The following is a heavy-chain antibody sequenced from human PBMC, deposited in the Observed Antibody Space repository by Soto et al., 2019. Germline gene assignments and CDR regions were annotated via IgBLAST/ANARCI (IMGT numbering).Heavy chain of an antibody. Sequence: ASVKVSCKASGDTFSSYAINCVRQAPGQGLEWMGGIIPMFGTANYAQKFKGRVTITAGESTSTVYMELSSLRSEDTAVYYCARVGPAHYYDSSGYYSPLDYWGQGTLVTVSS. CDR3: ARVGPAHYYDSSGYYSPLDY. CDR1: GDTFSSYA. CDR2: IIPMFGTA. V-gene: IGHV1-69*13. J-gene: IGHJ4*02. D-gene: IGHD3-22*01.